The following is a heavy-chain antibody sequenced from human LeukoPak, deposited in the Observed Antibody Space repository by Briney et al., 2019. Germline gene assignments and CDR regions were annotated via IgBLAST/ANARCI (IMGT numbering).Heavy chain of an antibody. Sequence: PGGSLRLSCAASGFTFSGYGMHWVRQAPGKGLEWVAVISYDGSNKYYADSVKGRFTISRDNSKNTLYLQMNSLRAEDTAVYYCANSRLGYCSSTGCGPDAFDIWGQGTVVTVSS. D-gene: IGHD2-2*01. J-gene: IGHJ3*02. V-gene: IGHV3-30*18. CDR3: ANSRLGYCSSTGCGPDAFDI. CDR1: GFTFSGYG. CDR2: ISYDGSNK.